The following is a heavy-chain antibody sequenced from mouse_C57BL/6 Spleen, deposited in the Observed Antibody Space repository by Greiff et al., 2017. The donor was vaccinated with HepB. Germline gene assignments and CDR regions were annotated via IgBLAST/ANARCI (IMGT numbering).Heavy chain of an antibody. CDR1: GYAFSSYW. D-gene: IGHD1-1*01. CDR3: ARRLITTVVAFDY. Sequence: LVESGAELVKPGASVKISCKASGYAFSSYWMNWVKQRPGKGLEWIGQIYPGDGDTNYNGKFKGKATLTADKSSSTAYMQLSSLTSEDSAVYFCARRLITTVVAFDYWGQGTTLTVSS. CDR2: IYPGDGDT. J-gene: IGHJ2*01. V-gene: IGHV1-80*01.